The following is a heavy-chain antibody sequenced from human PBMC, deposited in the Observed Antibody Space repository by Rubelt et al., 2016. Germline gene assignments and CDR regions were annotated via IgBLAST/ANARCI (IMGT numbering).Heavy chain of an antibody. V-gene: IGHV3-33*01. D-gene: IGHD3-22*01. J-gene: IGHJ4*02. CDR1: GFTFSSYG. Sequence: QVQLVESGGGVVQPGRSLRLSCAASGFTFSSYGMHWVSQAQGKGLEWVAVIWSDGSNKYFCCSVKGRFTISSGNSKNTLYLQMNSLRAEDTAVYYCARDGGYISPGADYWGQGTLVTVSS. CDR2: IWSDGSNK. CDR3: ARDGGYISPGADY.